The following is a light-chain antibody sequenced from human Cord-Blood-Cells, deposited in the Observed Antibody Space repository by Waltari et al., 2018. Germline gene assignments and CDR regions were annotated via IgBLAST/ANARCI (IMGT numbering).Light chain of an antibody. V-gene: IGLV2-11*01. Sequence: QSALPQPPPVSGSPGRPVPTPSTEPSSAVGGLNFAPWYQQHPGKAPKLMIYDVSKRPSGVPDRFSGSKSGNTASLTISGLQAGDEADYYCCSYAGSYTYVFGTGTKVTVL. J-gene: IGLJ1*01. CDR3: CSYAGSYTYV. CDR2: DVS. CDR1: SSAVGGLNF.